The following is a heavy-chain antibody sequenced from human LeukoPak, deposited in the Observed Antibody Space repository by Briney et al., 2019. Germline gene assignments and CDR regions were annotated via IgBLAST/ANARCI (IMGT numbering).Heavy chain of an antibody. CDR3: AKDRGLMITFGLDY. J-gene: IGHJ4*02. CDR1: GFTFSSYA. CDR2: ISGSGGST. D-gene: IGHD3-16*01. Sequence: PGGSLRLSCAASGFTFSSYAMSWVRQAPGKGLEWVSAISGSGGSTYYADSVKGRFTISRDNSKNTLYLQMNSLRAGDTAVYYCAKDRGLMITFGLDYWGQGTLVTVSS. V-gene: IGHV3-23*01.